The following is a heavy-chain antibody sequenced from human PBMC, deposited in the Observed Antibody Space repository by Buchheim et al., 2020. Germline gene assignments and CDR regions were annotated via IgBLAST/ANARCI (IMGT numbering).Heavy chain of an antibody. J-gene: IGHJ4*02. CDR2: ISYDGSNK. V-gene: IGHV3-30*04. CDR3: ARWSSMVQGVLKYYFDY. Sequence: QVQLVESGGGVVQPGRSLRLSCAASGFTFSSYAMHWVRQAPGKGLEWVAVISYDGSNKYYADSVKGRFTISRANSKNTLYLQMNSLRAEDTAVYYCARWSSMVQGVLKYYFDYWGQGTL. D-gene: IGHD3-10*01. CDR1: GFTFSSYA.